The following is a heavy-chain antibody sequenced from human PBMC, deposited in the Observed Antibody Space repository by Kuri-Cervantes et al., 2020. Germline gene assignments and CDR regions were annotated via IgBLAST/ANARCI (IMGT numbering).Heavy chain of an antibody. Sequence: ESLKISCAASGFIFTDAWMSWIRQSSGKGLEWIGDIDHNGNTNYSPSLGSRATISVDTSKNQFSLRVRSVSAADTAVYYCARAALWFGLGGHMDVWAKGTTVTVSS. D-gene: IGHD3-10*01. CDR2: IDHNGNT. CDR3: ARAALWFGLGGHMDV. CDR1: GFIFTDAW. J-gene: IGHJ6*03. V-gene: IGHV4-34*01.